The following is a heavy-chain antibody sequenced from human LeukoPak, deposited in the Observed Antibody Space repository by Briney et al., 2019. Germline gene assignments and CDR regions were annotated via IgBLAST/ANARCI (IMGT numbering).Heavy chain of an antibody. CDR3: ARCSGYNYVDDY. J-gene: IGHJ4*02. CDR1: GGSFSDHY. V-gene: IGHV4-34*01. D-gene: IGHD5-12*01. Sequence: PSETLSLTCAVYGGSFSDHYWIWVRQPPGKGLEWIGEVNHSGSAKHNPSLKSRVTISVDTSKNQFLLTMSSLTVADTAVYYCARCSGYNYVDDYCGQGSLVTVSS. CDR2: VNHSGSA.